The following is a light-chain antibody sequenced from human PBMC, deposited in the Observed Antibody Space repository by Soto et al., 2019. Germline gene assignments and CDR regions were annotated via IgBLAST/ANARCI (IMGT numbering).Light chain of an antibody. CDR1: NIGSKG. J-gene: IGLJ1*01. Sequence: SYELAQPPSVSVAPGQTARITCGGDNIGSKGVQWYQQKPGQAPVLVLYDGSDRPSGIPERFSGSNSGNTATLTISRVEAGDEADYYCQVWDSSSDHPLVFGTGTKVTVL. V-gene: IGLV3-21*02. CDR3: QVWDSSSDHPLV. CDR2: DGS.